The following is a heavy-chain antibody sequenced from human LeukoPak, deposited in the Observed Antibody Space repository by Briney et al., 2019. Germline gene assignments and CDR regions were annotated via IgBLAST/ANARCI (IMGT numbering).Heavy chain of an antibody. CDR2: IYYSGST. V-gene: IGHV4-59*01. CDR3: ARDRDYDFWSGPIL. D-gene: IGHD3-3*01. Sequence: SETLSLTCTVSGGSISSYYWSWIRQPPGKGLEWIGYIYYSGSTNYNPSLTSRVTISIDTSKNQFSLKLSSVTAADTAVYYCARDRDYDFWSGPILWGQGTTVTVSS. J-gene: IGHJ6*02. CDR1: GGSISSYY.